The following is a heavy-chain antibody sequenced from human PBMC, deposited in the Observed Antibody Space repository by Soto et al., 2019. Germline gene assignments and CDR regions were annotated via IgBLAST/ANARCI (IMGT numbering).Heavy chain of an antibody. J-gene: IGHJ1*01. CDR1: GFTFSSYA. Sequence: LRLSCAASGFTFSSYAMSWVRQAPGKGLEWVSAISGSGGSTYYADSVKGRFTISRDNSKNTLYLQMNSLRAEDTAVCYCAKGDSTSIHAEYFQHWGQGTLVTVSS. CDR2: ISGSGGST. CDR3: AKGDSTSIHAEYFQH. V-gene: IGHV3-23*01. D-gene: IGHD5-18*01.